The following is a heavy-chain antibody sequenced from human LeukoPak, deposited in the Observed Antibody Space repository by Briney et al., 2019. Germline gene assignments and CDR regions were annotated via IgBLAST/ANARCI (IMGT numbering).Heavy chain of an antibody. Sequence: GGSLRLSCAASGFTISSHWMTWVRQAPGKGLEWVANIKKDGSEKYYVDSVKGRFTISRDNAKNSLYLQMNSLRAEDTAVYYCAKGRGYNYWDGFDIWGQGTMVTVSS. D-gene: IGHD5-24*01. CDR2: IKKDGSEK. CDR3: AKGRGYNYWDGFDI. J-gene: IGHJ3*02. V-gene: IGHV3-7*03. CDR1: GFTISSHW.